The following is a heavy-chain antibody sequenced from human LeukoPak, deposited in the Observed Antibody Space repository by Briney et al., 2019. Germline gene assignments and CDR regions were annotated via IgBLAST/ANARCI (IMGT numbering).Heavy chain of an antibody. J-gene: IGHJ4*02. CDR2: IGPHGAST. V-gene: IGHV3-64D*06. CDR3: VKDLTGTWSFDY. D-gene: IGHD3-9*01. Sequence: GESLRLSCSTSGFTFSNHFMHWVRQAPGKGLEYVSSIGPHGASTLYADSVKGRFTISRDNSKNALYLQLTSLRLEDTALYYCVKDLTGTWSFDYWGQGTLVTVSS. CDR1: GFTFSNHF.